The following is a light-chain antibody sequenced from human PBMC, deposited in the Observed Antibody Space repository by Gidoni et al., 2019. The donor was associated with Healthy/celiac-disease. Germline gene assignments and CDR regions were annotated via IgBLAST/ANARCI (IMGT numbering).Light chain of an antibody. CDR1: NIGSKS. J-gene: IGLJ2*01. V-gene: IGLV3-21*02. CDR2: EDS. CDR3: QVWDSSSDHVV. Sequence: SYVLTQPPSVSVAPGQTARITCWGNNIGSKSVHWYQQKPGQAPVLVVYEDSDRPSGIPERFSGSNSGNTATLTISRVEAGDEADYYCQVWDSSSDHVVFGGGTKLTVL.